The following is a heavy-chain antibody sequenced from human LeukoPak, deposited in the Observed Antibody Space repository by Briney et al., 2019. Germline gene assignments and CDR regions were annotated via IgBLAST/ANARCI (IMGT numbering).Heavy chain of an antibody. J-gene: IGHJ4*02. V-gene: IGHV3-7*01. Sequence: GGSLTLSCAASGFSFSTYWMSWVRQTPEKGLEFVANIDQGGSVRNYMDPLKGRCTISRDNAKKSLYLEINSLRADDTAVYYCARDPESSSFDLWGRGALVTVSS. CDR3: ARDPESSSFDL. D-gene: IGHD6-13*01. CDR2: IDQGGSVR. CDR1: GFSFSTYW.